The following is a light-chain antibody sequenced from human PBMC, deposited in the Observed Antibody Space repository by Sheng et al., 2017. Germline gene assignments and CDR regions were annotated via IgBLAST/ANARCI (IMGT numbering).Light chain of an antibody. V-gene: IGKV3D-20*02. CDR3: QQRSNWPPT. CDR1: QSLSSTY. Sequence: EIVLTQSPGTLSLSPGERATLSCRASQSLSSTYLAWYQQKPGQAPRLLIYGASSRATGIPDRFSGSGSGTDFTLTISGLEPEDFAVYYCQQRSNWPPTFGQGTKVEIK. J-gene: IGKJ1*01. CDR2: GAS.